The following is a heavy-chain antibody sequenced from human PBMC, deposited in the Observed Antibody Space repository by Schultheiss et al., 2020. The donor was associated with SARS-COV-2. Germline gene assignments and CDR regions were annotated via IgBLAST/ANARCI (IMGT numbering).Heavy chain of an antibody. V-gene: IGHV5-51*01. Sequence: GESLKISCKGSGYSFTNYWIGWVRQKPGKGLEWMGMIYAGDSDTRYSPSFQGQVTISVDKSISTAYLQWSSPKAPDTAMYYCAIELVVPGAFDIWGQGTMVNVSS. J-gene: IGHJ3*02. CDR1: GYSFTNYW. D-gene: IGHD2-8*02. CDR2: IYAGDSDT. CDR3: AIELVVPGAFDI.